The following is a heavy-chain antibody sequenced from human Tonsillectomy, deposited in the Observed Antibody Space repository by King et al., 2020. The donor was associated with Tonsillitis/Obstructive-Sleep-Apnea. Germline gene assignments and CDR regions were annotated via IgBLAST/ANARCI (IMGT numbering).Heavy chain of an antibody. J-gene: IGHJ5*02. CDR3: ARVTGDSNAVGNWFDP. CDR1: GGTLSSYG. V-gene: IGHV1-69*09. D-gene: IGHD1-14*01. Sequence: GQLVQSGAEVKKPGSSVKVSCKASGGTLSSYGIGWLRQAPGQGLEWMGRIIPILGIANYAQKLQDRITITADKSTRTAYMELTSLTSEDTAVYYCARVTGDSNAVGNWFDPWGQGTLVTVSS. CDR2: IIPILGIA.